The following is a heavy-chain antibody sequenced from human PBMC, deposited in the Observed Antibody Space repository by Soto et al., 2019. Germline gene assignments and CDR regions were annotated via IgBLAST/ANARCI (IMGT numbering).Heavy chain of an antibody. CDR1: GFTFSNAW. CDR2: IKSKTDGGTT. CDR3: TTGLQQLVRMYYYYGMDV. V-gene: IGHV3-15*01. Sequence: GSLRLSCAASGFTFSNAWMSWVRQAPGKGLEWVGRIKSKTDGGTTDYAAPVKGRFTISRDDSKNTLYLQMNSLKTEDTAVYYCTTGLQQLVRMYYYYGMDVWGQGTTVTVS. J-gene: IGHJ6*02. D-gene: IGHD6-13*01.